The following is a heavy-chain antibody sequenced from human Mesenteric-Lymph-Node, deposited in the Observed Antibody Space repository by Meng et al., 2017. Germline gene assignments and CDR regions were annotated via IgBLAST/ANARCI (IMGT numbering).Heavy chain of an antibody. CDR1: GFTFSSFA. CDR2: VSYDKSNA. V-gene: IGHV3-30*16. CDR3: ARDQSGYFDY. J-gene: IGHJ4*02. D-gene: IGHD2-8*02. Sequence: GGSLRLSCAASGFTFSSFAMHWVRQAPGKGLEWMAVVSYDKSNAYYSDSVKGRFTIARDNSKNTLYLQMNSLRADDTAVYYCARDQSGYFDYWGQGTLVTVSS.